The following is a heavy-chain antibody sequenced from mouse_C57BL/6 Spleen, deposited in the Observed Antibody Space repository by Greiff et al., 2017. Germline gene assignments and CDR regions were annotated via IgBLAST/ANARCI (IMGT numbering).Heavy chain of an antibody. CDR1: GYTFTSYW. V-gene: IGHV1-72*01. Sequence: QVQLKQPGAELVKPGASVKLSCKASGYTFTSYWMHWVKQRPGRGLEWIGRIDPNSGGTKYNEKFKSKATLTVDKPSSTAYMQLSSLTSEDSAVYYCARGHYYGSSYDDMDYWGQGTSVTVSS. J-gene: IGHJ4*01. CDR2: IDPNSGGT. D-gene: IGHD1-1*01. CDR3: ARGHYYGSSYDDMDY.